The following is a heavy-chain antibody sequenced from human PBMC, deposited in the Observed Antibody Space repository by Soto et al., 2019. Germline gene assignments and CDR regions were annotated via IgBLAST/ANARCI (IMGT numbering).Heavy chain of an antibody. J-gene: IGHJ6*02. CDR2: INAGNGNT. D-gene: IGHD6-13*01. Sequence: GAPVKVSCKASGYTFTSYAMHWVRQAPGQRLEWMGWINAGNGNTKYSQKFQGRVTITRDTSASTAYMELSSLRSEDTAVYYCATTPYPGIAAAGSYYYGMDVWGQGTTVTVSS. CDR1: GYTFTSYA. CDR3: ATTPYPGIAAAGSYYYGMDV. V-gene: IGHV1-3*01.